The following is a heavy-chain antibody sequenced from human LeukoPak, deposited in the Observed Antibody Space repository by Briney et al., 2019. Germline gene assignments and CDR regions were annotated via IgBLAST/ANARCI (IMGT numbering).Heavy chain of an antibody. Sequence: GGSLRLSCAASGITFSSYGMPWVRQAPGKGLEWVAVIWYDGNNKYYADSVKGRFTISRDNSKNTLYLQMNSLRAEDTAVYYCARFPGDWYFDLWGRGTLVTVSS. D-gene: IGHD1-14*01. CDR3: ARFPGDWYFDL. V-gene: IGHV3-33*01. CDR2: IWYDGNNK. CDR1: GITFSSYG. J-gene: IGHJ2*01.